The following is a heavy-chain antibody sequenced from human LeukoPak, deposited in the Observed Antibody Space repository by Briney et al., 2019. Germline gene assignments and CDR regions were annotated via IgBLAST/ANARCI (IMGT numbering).Heavy chain of an antibody. J-gene: IGHJ4*02. D-gene: IGHD6-19*01. CDR1: GFTFSSYG. CDR2: IKQDGSEK. CDR3: ARDGWSEAGTYSSGWYYFNGFLDY. Sequence: PGGSLRLSCAASGFTFSSYGMSWVRQAPGKGLEWVANIKQDGSEKYYVDSVKGRFTISRDNAKNSLYLQMNSLRAEDTAVYYCARDGWSEAGTYSSGWYYFNGFLDYWGQGTLVTVSS. V-gene: IGHV3-7*01.